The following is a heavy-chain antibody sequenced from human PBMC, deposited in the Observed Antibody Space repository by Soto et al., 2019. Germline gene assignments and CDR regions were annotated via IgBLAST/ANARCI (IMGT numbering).Heavy chain of an antibody. CDR3: ARGMGSWSRRSWFGP. D-gene: IGHD6-13*01. V-gene: IGHV4-34*01. Sequence: PSETLSLTCAVYGGSFSGYYWSWIRQPPGKGLEWIGEINHSGSTNYNPSLKSRVTISVDTSKNQFSLKLSSVTAADTAVYYCARGMGSWSRRSWFGPWGQGTLVTVSS. CDR1: GGSFSGYY. CDR2: INHSGST. J-gene: IGHJ5*02.